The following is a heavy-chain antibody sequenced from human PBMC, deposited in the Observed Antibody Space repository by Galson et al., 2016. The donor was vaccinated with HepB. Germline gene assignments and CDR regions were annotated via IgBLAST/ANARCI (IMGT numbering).Heavy chain of an antibody. CDR2: ISNGGLKR. CDR3: AKGGKYSEFD. V-gene: IGHV3-30*18. J-gene: IGHJ4*02. Sequence: SGFTFSSYGMHWVRQAPGKGLEWMAVISNGGLKRTYADSVKGRFTISRDNSKNNVYLQLNSLRVDDTAVYYCAKGGKYSEFDWGQGTLVTVS. CDR1: GFTFSSYG. D-gene: IGHD2-21*01.